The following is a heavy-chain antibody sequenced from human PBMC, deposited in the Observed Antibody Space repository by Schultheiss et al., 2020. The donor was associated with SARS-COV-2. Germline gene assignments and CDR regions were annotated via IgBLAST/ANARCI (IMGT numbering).Heavy chain of an antibody. D-gene: IGHD6-13*01. V-gene: IGHV3-48*01. CDR2: ISSGSSPI. CDR3: ARSWTWYSAFDI. CDR1: GFTFSSYA. J-gene: IGHJ3*02. Sequence: GESLKISCAASGFTFSSYAMSWVRQAPGKGLEWVSYISSGSSPIFYADSVKGRFTISRDNAKNSLYLQMNSLRAEDTAVYYCARSWTWYSAFDIWGQGTMVTVSS.